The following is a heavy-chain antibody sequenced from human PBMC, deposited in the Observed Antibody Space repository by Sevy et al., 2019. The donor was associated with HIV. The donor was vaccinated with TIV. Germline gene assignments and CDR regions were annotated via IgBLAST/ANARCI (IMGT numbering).Heavy chain of an antibody. Sequence: GGSLRLSCAASGFTFSSYWMHWVRQAPGKGLVWVSRINSDGSSTSYADSVKGRFTISRDNAKNTLYLQMNSLGVGDTAIYYCARNRLPWFGDFLNWFDPWGQGTLVTVSS. CDR3: ARNRLPWFGDFLNWFDP. D-gene: IGHD3-10*01. V-gene: IGHV3-74*01. CDR1: GFTFSSYW. CDR2: INSDGSST. J-gene: IGHJ5*02.